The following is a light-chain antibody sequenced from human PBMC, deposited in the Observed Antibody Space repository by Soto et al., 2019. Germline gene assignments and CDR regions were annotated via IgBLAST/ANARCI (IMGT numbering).Light chain of an antibody. V-gene: IGKV1-5*03. CDR2: KAS. CDR1: QSINSW. J-gene: IGKJ4*01. Sequence: DIQMTQSPSTLSAFVGDRVTITCRASQSINSWLAWYQQKPGNAPKLLISKASSLETGVPSRFSGSESGTEFAFDISSLQPDDFATYYCQQYKSYPLTFGGGTKVEIK. CDR3: QQYKSYPLT.